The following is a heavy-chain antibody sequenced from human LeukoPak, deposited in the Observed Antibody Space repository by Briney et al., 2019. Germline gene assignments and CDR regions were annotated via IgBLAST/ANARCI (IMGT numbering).Heavy chain of an antibody. V-gene: IGHV1-2*02. CDR2: INSNSGGT. J-gene: IGHJ5*02. CDR1: GYTFTSYY. CDR3: ARGGAASIYNWFDP. D-gene: IGHD6-13*01. Sequence: ASVKVSCKASGYTFTSYYIHWVRRAPGQGLEWMGWINSNSGGTSYSQKFQGRVTMTRDTSISTTYMELIILTSDDTAVYYCARGGAASIYNWFDPWGQGTLVTVSS.